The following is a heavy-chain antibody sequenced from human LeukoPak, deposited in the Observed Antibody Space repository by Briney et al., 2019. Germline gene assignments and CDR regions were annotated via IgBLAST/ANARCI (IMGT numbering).Heavy chain of an antibody. Sequence: GGSLRLSCAASGFTFSSYGMHWVRQAPDKGLEWVAFIRYDGSNKYYADSVKGRFTISRDNSKNTLYLQMNSLRPEDTAVYYCVQEASLVRGWYYYYYMDVWGKGTTVTISS. J-gene: IGHJ6*03. D-gene: IGHD3-10*01. CDR3: VQEASLVRGWYYYYYMDV. V-gene: IGHV3-30*02. CDR1: GFTFSSYG. CDR2: IRYDGSNK.